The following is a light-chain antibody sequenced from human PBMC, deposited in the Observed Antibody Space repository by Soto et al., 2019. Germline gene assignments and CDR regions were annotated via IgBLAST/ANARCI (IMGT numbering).Light chain of an antibody. CDR3: HQYGASPRT. CDR2: GAS. V-gene: IGKV3-20*01. Sequence: EIVLTQSPDTLSLSPGERATLSCRASQSVTSSYLAWYQQKPGQAPRLLIFGASNRATGIPDRVSGSGSGTDFTLTINGLEPEDFAVYSCHQYGASPRTFGQGTKVEIK. J-gene: IGKJ1*01. CDR1: QSVTSSY.